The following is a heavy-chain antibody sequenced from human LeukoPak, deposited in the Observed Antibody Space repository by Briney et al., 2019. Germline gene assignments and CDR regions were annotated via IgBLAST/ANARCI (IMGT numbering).Heavy chain of an antibody. V-gene: IGHV3-23*01. J-gene: IGHJ3*02. CDR2: FDPYGGT. CDR3: AKNMRDAFDI. Sequence: GGSLRLSCAASGVTFSSYAMSWVRQAPRKGLEWVSGFDPYGGTFYADSVKGRFTVSRDDSRNMFYLQMNSLRAEDTAVYYCAKNMRDAFDIWGQGTMVTVSS. D-gene: IGHD2-2*01. CDR1: GVTFSSYA.